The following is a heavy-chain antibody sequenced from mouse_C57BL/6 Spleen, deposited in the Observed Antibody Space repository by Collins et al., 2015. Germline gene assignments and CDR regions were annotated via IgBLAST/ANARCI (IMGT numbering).Heavy chain of an antibody. J-gene: IGHJ4*01. CDR2: IYIGNGYT. Sequence: EVQLQQSGAELVRPGSSVKMSCKTSGYTFTSYGINWVKQRPGQGLEWIGYIYIGNGYTEYNEKFKGKATLTVDKSSSTAYMQLSSLTSEDSAVYYCAIGSSSLSYYTMDYWGQGTSVTVSS. V-gene: IGHV1-58*01. CDR1: GYTFTSYG. CDR3: AIGSSSLSYYTMDY. D-gene: IGHD1-1*01.